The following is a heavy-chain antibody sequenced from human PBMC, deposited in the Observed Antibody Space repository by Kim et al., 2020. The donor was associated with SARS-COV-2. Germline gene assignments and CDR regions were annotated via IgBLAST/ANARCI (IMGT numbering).Heavy chain of an antibody. V-gene: IGHV3-30*12. CDR2: ITYDGITK. D-gene: IGHD4-17*01. CDR1: GFTLSNFG. J-gene: IGHJ3*02. Sequence: GGSLRLSCAASGFTLSNFGMNWVRQAPGKGLEWVSVITYDGITKYHEESVRGRFTISRDNSKNSLYLQLNGLRVEDTAVYYCARVSQDTDYARGAVDIWGQGTVVIVSS. CDR3: ARVSQDTDYARGAVDI.